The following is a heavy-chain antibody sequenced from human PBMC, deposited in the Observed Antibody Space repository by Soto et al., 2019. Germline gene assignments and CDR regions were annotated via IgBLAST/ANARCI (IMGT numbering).Heavy chain of an antibody. CDR1: GYTFSDYK. CDR3: ARGAMLSAVISISCER. V-gene: IGHV1-2*02. D-gene: IGHD2-2*01. Sequence: ASVKISCKASGYTFSDYKIHWLRQAPGQGLEWMGWINPNSDVTNYAHKFKDRVTMTRDTSTSTVYMDLSRLTFDDTAVYYCARGAMLSAVISISCERWGQGSKASDSS. CDR2: INPNSDVT. J-gene: IGHJ1*01.